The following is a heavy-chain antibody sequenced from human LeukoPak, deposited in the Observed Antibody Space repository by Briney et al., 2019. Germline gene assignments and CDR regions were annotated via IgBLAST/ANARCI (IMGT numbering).Heavy chain of an antibody. D-gene: IGHD1-26*01. Sequence: GGSLRLSCAASGSTLNRYAMSWVRQAPAKGLEWVATISGSGGGTYYADSVKGRFTISRDDSKNTLYLQMNSLRAEDTAVYYCAKDLGRYRNNYFDYWGQGTLVTVSS. J-gene: IGHJ4*02. CDR3: AKDLGRYRNNYFDY. V-gene: IGHV3-23*01. CDR2: ISGSGGGT. CDR1: GSTLNRYA.